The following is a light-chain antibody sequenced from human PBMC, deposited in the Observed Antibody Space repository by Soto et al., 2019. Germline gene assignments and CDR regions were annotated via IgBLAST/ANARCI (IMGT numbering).Light chain of an antibody. CDR2: DAS. Sequence: DIPMTQSPSSLSASVGDRVTITCQASQDINNYLIWYQHKPGTAPKLLIYDASTLGTGVSSRFSGGGSGTHFTFTISSLQPEDIATYYCQQFDSVPCTFGQGTKLELK. CDR1: QDINNY. CDR3: QQFDSVPCT. V-gene: IGKV1-33*01. J-gene: IGKJ2*02.